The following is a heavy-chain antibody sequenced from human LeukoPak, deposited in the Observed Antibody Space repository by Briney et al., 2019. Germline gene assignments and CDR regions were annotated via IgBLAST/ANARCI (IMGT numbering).Heavy chain of an antibody. CDR3: ARSETFEYSSQRSFDY. V-gene: IGHV1-8*01. Sequence: ASVKVSCKASGHTFTSYDINWVRQATGQGLEWMGWMNPNSGNTGYAQKFQGRVTMTRNTSISTAYMELSSLRSEDTAVYYCARSETFEYSSQRSFDYWGQGTLVTVSS. CDR2: MNPNSGNT. CDR1: GHTFTSYD. D-gene: IGHD6-6*01. J-gene: IGHJ4*02.